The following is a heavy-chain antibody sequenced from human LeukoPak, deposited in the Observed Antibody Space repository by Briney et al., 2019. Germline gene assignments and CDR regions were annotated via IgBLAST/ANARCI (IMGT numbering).Heavy chain of an antibody. V-gene: IGHV3-21*01. J-gene: IGHJ5*02. CDR3: ARATAGPTSWFDP. CDR2: ISSSSSYI. CDR1: GFTFSSYS. Sequence: PGGSLRLSCAASGFTFSSYSMNWVRQAPGKGLEWVSSISSSSSYIYYADSVKGRFTISRDNAKNPLYLQMNSLRAEDTAVYYCARATAGPTSWFDPWGQGTLVTVSS. D-gene: IGHD6-13*01.